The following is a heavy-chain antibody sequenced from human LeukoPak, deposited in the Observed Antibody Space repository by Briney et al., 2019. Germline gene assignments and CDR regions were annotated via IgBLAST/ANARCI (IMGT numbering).Heavy chain of an antibody. J-gene: IGHJ4*02. CDR2: IIPIFGTS. V-gene: IGHV1-69*13. D-gene: IGHD3-16*01. CDR1: GGIFSSYA. CDR3: AKAVLLRGSYSD. Sequence: GASVKVSCKASGGIFSSYAISWVRQAPGKGLEWMGGIIPIFGTSNYAQKFQGRVTITADESTSTAYMGLSSLRSEDTAVYYCAKAVLLRGSYSDWGQGTLVTVSS.